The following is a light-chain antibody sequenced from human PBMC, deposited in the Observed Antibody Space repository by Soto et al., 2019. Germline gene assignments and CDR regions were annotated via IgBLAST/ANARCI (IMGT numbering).Light chain of an antibody. CDR3: LQYNGYYRT. V-gene: IGKV1-5*01. CDR1: QTISCW. J-gene: IGKJ1*01. Sequence: DVQMTQSPSTLSASVGDTVTITCRARQTISCWLAWYQQRPGNAPNLLIFDASTWERGVPSRFSGSGSGTIFTLTISSLQSDDFATYYCLQYNGYYRTFGQGTKVEIK. CDR2: DAS.